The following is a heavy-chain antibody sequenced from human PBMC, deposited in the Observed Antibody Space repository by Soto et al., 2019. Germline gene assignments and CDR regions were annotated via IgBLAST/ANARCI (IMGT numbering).Heavy chain of an antibody. J-gene: IGHJ5*02. D-gene: IGHD3-9*01. CDR2: ISGSGGST. CDR1: GFTFSRYS. V-gene: IGHV3-23*01. Sequence: GGSLRLSCAASGFTFSRYSMVWVRQAPEKGLEWVSVISGSGGSTYYADSVKGRFTISRDNSKNTLYLQMNSLRAEDTAVYYCAKAPNRYFDTNNWFDPWGQGTLVTVSS. CDR3: AKAPNRYFDTNNWFDP.